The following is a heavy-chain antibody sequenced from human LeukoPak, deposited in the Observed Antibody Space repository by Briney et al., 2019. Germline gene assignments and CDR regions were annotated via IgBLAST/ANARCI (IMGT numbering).Heavy chain of an antibody. CDR3: ARDLPPGAAGVTGPFDY. J-gene: IGHJ4*02. CDR1: GDSVSSNSAA. Sequence: SQTLSLTCDISGDSVSSNSAAWDWIRQSPSRGLEWLGRTYRTSRWYNDYAVSVKSRITINPDTSKNQFSLQLSSVTPEDTAVYYCARDLPPGAAGVTGPFDYWGQGTLVTVSA. CDR2: TYRTSRWYN. V-gene: IGHV6-1*01. D-gene: IGHD6-13*01.